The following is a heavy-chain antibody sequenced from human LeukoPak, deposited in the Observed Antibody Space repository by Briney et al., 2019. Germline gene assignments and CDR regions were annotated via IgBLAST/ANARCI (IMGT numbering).Heavy chain of an antibody. Sequence: GASVKVSCKASGGTFSSYAISWVRQAPGQGLEWMGVIIPIFGTANCAQKFQGRVTITTDESTSTAYMELSSLRSEDTAVYYCAQALGYCSSTSCLNGFDPWGQGTLVTVSS. J-gene: IGHJ5*02. CDR1: GGTFSSYA. CDR3: AQALGYCSSTSCLNGFDP. CDR2: IIPIFGTA. D-gene: IGHD2-2*01. V-gene: IGHV1-69*05.